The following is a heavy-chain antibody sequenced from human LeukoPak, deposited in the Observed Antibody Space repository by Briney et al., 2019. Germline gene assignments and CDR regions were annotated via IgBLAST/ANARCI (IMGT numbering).Heavy chain of an antibody. CDR2: IYYTGNT. Sequence: SETLSLTCTVSGGSISNYYWNWIRQPPGKGLEWIGYIYYTGNTNYNPSLKSRVTISVDTSKNQFSLKLRSVTAADTAVYYCARASSRITYYYDSSGYRVNNWFDPWGQGTLVTVSS. CDR1: GGSISNYY. D-gene: IGHD3-22*01. CDR3: ARASSRITYYYDSSGYRVNNWFDP. J-gene: IGHJ5*02. V-gene: IGHV4-59*08.